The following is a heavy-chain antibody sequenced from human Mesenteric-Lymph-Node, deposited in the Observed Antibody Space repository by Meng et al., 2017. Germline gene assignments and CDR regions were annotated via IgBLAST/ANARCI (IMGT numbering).Heavy chain of an antibody. J-gene: IGHJ4*02. V-gene: IGHV4-34*02. CDR1: GGSLSLNY. D-gene: IGHD6-19*01. CDR2: INQSGST. Sequence: QVQPPQWGAGLFKPSDTLSPTFAVYGGSLSLNYWTWIRQPPGKGLEWIGEINQSGSTKYNPSLKSRVTISVDTSKSQFSLKLTSVTAADTAVYYCARVARIFSGWYEDHRTYYLDSWGQGTLVTVSS. CDR3: ARVARIFSGWYEDHRTYYLDS.